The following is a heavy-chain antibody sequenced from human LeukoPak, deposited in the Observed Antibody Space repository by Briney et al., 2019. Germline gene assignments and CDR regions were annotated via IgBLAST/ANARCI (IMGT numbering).Heavy chain of an antibody. CDR1: GFTFSRYA. J-gene: IGHJ6*02. Sequence: PGGSLRLSCADSGFTFSRYAMHWVRQAPGKGLEWVALISYDGDNEYYADSVKGRFTISRDNSKNTLYLQMNSLRAEDTAVYYCARTDEYCSAGSCYRSKTHYFYYGMDVWGQGTTVTVSS. V-gene: IGHV3-30-3*01. CDR3: ARTDEYCSAGSCYRSKTHYFYYGMDV. CDR2: ISYDGDNE. D-gene: IGHD2-15*01.